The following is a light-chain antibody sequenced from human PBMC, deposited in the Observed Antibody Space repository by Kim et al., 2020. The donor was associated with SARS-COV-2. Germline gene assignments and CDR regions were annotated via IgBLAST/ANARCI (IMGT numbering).Light chain of an antibody. J-gene: IGKJ4*01. CDR3: QQYNNWPPLT. CDR1: QSVSSN. V-gene: IGKV3-15*01. Sequence: SPGERVTLSCRASQSVSSNLAWYHQKPGQAPRPLIYGASTRATGIPARFSGSGSGTEFTLTISSLQSEEFAVYYCQQYNNWPPLTFGGGTKVDIK. CDR2: GAS.